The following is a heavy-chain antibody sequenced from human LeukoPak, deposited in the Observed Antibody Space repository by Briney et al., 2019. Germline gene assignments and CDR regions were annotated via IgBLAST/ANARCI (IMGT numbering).Heavy chain of an antibody. V-gene: IGHV4-38-2*02. CDR2: IYHSGSA. Sequence: SETLSLTCAVSGYSISSGYQWAWIRQPPGKGLEWIGSIYHSGSAHYNPSLKSRVTISVDTSNNQFSLELSSVTAADTAVYYCARDPRWLTPDCTSTSCYENYFDPWGQGTLVTVSS. D-gene: IGHD2-2*01. CDR1: GYSISSGYQ. J-gene: IGHJ5*02. CDR3: ARDPRWLTPDCTSTSCYENYFDP.